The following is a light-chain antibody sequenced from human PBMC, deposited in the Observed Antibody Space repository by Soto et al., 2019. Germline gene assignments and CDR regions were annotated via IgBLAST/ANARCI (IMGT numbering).Light chain of an antibody. J-gene: IGKJ1*01. CDR2: GAS. Sequence: ENVLTQSPGTLSLSPGERATLSCRAGQSVSSNSLAWYQHKPGQAPRLLIYGASTRATGIPDRFSGSGSGTDFTLTISRLEPEDFAVYYCQQYGGSPRTFGQGTKVDIK. CDR3: QQYGGSPRT. CDR1: QSVSSNS. V-gene: IGKV3-20*01.